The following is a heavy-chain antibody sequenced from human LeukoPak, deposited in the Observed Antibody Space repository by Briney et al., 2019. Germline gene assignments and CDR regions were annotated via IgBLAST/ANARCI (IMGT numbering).Heavy chain of an antibody. J-gene: IGHJ5*02. Sequence: AASVKVSCKASGGTFSSYAISWVRQAPGQGLEWMGWITPYNGNTNYAQKLQGRVTMTTDTSTSTAYMELRSLRSDDTAVYYCARDLVHHRLLGTAYNWFDPWGQGTLVTVSS. CDR1: GGTFSSYA. V-gene: IGHV1-18*01. CDR3: ARDLVHHRLLGTAYNWFDP. D-gene: IGHD3-16*01. CDR2: ITPYNGNT.